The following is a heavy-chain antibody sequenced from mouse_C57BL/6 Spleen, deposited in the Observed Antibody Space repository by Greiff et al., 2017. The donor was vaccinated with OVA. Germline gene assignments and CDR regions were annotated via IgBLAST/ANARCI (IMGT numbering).Heavy chain of an antibody. Sequence: QVQLQQSGTELVKPGASVKLSCKASGYTFTSYWMHWVKQRPGQGLEWIGNINPSNGGTNYNEKFKSKATLTVAKSSSTAYMQLSSLTSEDSAVYYCARERGNYAWFAYWGQGTLVTVSA. CDR1: GYTFTSYW. D-gene: IGHD2-1*01. CDR3: ARERGNYAWFAY. J-gene: IGHJ3*01. CDR2: INPSNGGT. V-gene: IGHV1-53*01.